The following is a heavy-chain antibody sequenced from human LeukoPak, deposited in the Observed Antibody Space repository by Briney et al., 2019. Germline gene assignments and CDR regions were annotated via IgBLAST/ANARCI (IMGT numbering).Heavy chain of an antibody. CDR1: GYTFTIYD. D-gene: IGHD3-10*01. CDR2: MNPNSGNT. V-gene: IGHV1-8*01. J-gene: IGHJ4*02. CDR3: ARGGNNYYGSGSHDY. Sequence: ASVTVSFKASGYTFTIYDINWVGQATGQGREWMGWMNPNSGNTGYPQKFQGRVTMTRNTSISTAYMELSSLRSEDTAVYYCARGGNNYYGSGSHDYWGQGTLVTVSS.